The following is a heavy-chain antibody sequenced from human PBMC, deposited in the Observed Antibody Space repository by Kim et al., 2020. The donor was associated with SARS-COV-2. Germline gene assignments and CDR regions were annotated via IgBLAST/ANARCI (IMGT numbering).Heavy chain of an antibody. J-gene: IGHJ6*02. CDR2: ISGSGGST. CDR1: GFTFSSYA. D-gene: IGHD3-9*01. CDR3: AKGGYYDILTGYYLPDYYYYGMDV. V-gene: IGHV3-23*01. Sequence: GGSLRLSCAASGFTFSSYAMSWVRQAPGKGLEWVSAISGSGGSTYYADSVKGRFTISRDNSKNTLYLQMNSLRAEDTAVYYCAKGGYYDILTGYYLPDYYYYGMDVWGQGTTVTVSS.